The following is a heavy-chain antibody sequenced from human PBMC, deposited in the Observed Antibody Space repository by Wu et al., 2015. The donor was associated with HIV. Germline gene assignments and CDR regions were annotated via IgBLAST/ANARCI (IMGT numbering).Heavy chain of an antibody. V-gene: IGHV1-8*01. CDR1: GYTFTSYD. CDR3: ARGGYDSSGYPSDDAFDI. D-gene: IGHD3-22*01. Sequence: QVQLVQSGAEVKKPGASVKVSCKASGYTFTSYDINWVRQATGQGLEWMGWMNPNSGNTGYAQKFQGRVTMTRNTSISTAYMELSSLRSEDTAVYYCARGGYDSSGYPSDDAFDIVGPRDNGHRLF. CDR2: MNPNSGNT. J-gene: IGHJ3*02.